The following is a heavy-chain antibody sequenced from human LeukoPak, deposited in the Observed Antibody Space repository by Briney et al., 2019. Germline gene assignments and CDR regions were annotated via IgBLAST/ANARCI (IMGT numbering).Heavy chain of an antibody. CDR3: ARIPAYYYDSSGYSDGKYFDY. CDR1: GYTFTGYY. D-gene: IGHD3-22*01. J-gene: IGHJ4*02. V-gene: IGHV1-2*02. Sequence: GASVKVSCKASGYTFTGYYMHWVRQAPGQGLEWMGWINPNSGGTNYAQKFQGRVTMTRDTSISTAYMELSRLRSDDTAVYYCARIPAYYYDSSGYSDGKYFDYWGQGTLVTVSS. CDR2: INPNSGGT.